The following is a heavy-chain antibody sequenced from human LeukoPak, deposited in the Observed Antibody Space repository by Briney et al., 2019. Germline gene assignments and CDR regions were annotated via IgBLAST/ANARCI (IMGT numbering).Heavy chain of an antibody. CDR1: GFTFSSYG. CDR3: AKGGYDYAEYVDY. D-gene: IGHD4-17*01. J-gene: IGHJ4*02. V-gene: IGHV3-23*01. CDR2: ISFSGVNT. Sequence: GGSLRLSCAASGFTFSSYGMSWVRQAPGKGLEWVSRISFSGVNTYYADSVRGRFTISRDKSKNTLYLQMNSLRAEDTAVYYCAKGGYDYAEYVDYWGQGTLVTVSS.